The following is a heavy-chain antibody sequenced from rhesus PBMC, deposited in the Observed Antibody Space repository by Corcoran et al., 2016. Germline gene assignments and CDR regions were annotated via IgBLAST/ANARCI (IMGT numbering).Heavy chain of an antibody. CDR2: LDPSDSDT. V-gene: IGHV5-2*01. CDR1: GYSFTNYW. J-gene: IGHJ3*01. CDR3: ARGWGTVTVFDF. D-gene: IGHD4-23*01. Sequence: EVQLVQSGAEVKRPGESLKISCKTSGYSFTNYWISWVRQMPGKGLEWMGALDPSDSDTRYTPSFQGQVTISADNAISTAYLQWSSLKASDTATYYCARGWGTVTVFDFWGQGLRVTVSS.